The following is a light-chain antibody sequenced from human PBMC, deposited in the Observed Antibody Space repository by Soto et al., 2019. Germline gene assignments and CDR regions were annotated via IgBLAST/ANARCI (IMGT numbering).Light chain of an antibody. CDR3: ALYVGSGTVV. J-gene: IGLJ2*01. Sequence: QTVVTQEPSFSVSPGGAVTLTCGLSSGSVSTSYYPTWIQQTPGHTPRTLIHSTNTRSSGVPDRFSGSILGNKAALTITGAQADDESDYLCALYVGSGTVVFGGGTKLTVL. V-gene: IGLV8-61*01. CDR2: STN. CDR1: SGSVSTSYY.